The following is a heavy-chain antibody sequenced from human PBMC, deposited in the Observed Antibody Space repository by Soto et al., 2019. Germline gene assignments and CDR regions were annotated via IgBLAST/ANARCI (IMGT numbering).Heavy chain of an antibody. Sequence: GGSLSPACPSSGMAFPSLGMHWVRQAPGEGLEWVAVISYDGSNKYYADSVKGRFTISRDNSKNTLSLQMNSLRPEDTAVYYCVLLDNWNDVLDYWGQGP. CDR3: VLLDNWNDVLDY. V-gene: IGHV3-30*03. J-gene: IGHJ4*02. CDR2: ISYDGSNK. CDR1: GMAFPSLG. D-gene: IGHD1-20*01.